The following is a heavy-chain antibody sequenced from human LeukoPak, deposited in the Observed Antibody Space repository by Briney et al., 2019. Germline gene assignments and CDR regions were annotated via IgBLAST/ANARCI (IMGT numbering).Heavy chain of an antibody. Sequence: GESLKISCKGSGYSFTNYWISWVRQMPGKGLEWMGIIYPGDSDSRYSPSFQGQVTISADKSISTAYLQWSSLKASDTAMYYCARGRLRYFDWLFPIPYFDYWGQGTLVTVSS. D-gene: IGHD3-9*01. CDR1: GYSFTNYW. CDR3: ARGRLRYFDWLFPIPYFDY. CDR2: IYPGDSDS. V-gene: IGHV5-51*01. J-gene: IGHJ4*02.